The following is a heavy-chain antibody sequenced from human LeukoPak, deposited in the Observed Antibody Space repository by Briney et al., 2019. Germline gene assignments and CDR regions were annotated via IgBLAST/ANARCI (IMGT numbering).Heavy chain of an antibody. CDR3: ARHAGNHYGDFFDY. V-gene: IGHV4-59*08. D-gene: IGHD4-17*01. Sequence: SETLSLTCTVSDGSITNYYWSWIRQPPGKGLEWLXYSHYSKTTTYHPSLRSRATVSVDASKNQFSLKLSSVTAADTAVYYCARHAGNHYGDFFDYWGQGTLVTVSS. CDR1: DGSITNYY. J-gene: IGHJ4*02. CDR2: SHYSKTT.